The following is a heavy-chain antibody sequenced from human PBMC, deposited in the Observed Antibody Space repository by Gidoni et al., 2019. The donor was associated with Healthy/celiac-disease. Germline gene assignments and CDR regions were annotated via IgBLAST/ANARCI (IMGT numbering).Heavy chain of an antibody. J-gene: IGHJ4*02. V-gene: IGHV3-23*01. D-gene: IGHD3-22*01. Sequence: EVQLLESGGGLVQPGGSLRLSCAASGFTFSSYAMSWVRQAPGKGLEWVSAISGSGGSTYYADSVKGRFTISRDNSKNTLYLQMNSLRAEDTAVYYCAKFRSYYDSSGYFWYFDYWGQGTLVTVSS. CDR2: ISGSGGST. CDR3: AKFRSYYDSSGYFWYFDY. CDR1: GFTFSSYA.